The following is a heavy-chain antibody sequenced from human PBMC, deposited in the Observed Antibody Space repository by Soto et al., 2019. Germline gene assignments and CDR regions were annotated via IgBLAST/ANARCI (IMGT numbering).Heavy chain of an antibody. CDR2: IYYSGST. V-gene: IGHV4-59*01. Sequence: SETLSLTCTVSGGSISSYYWSWIRQPPGKGLEWIGYIYYSGSTNCNPSLKSRVTISVDTSKNQFSLKLSSVTAADTAVYYCARGTIEQWDYFDYWGQGTLVTVSS. J-gene: IGHJ4*02. D-gene: IGHD1-26*01. CDR3: ARGTIEQWDYFDY. CDR1: GGSISSYY.